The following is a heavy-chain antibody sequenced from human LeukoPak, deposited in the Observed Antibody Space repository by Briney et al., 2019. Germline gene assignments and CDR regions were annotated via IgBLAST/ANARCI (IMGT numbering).Heavy chain of an antibody. J-gene: IGHJ4*02. CDR1: GVIFRSSW. V-gene: IGHV3-23*01. D-gene: IGHD6-13*01. Sequence: GGSLRLPCAASGVIFRSSWMTWVRQAPGKGLEWVSAISGNGGSTNYAGSVKGRFTISRDNSKNTLYLQVNSLRAEDTAVYYCAKYRSAWSFDYWGQGTLVTVSS. CDR2: ISGNGGST. CDR3: AKYRSAWSFDY.